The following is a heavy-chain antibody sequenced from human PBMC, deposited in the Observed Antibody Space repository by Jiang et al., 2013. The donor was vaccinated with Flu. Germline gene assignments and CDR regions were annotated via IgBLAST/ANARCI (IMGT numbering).Heavy chain of an antibody. CDR1: YW. Sequence: YWIGWVRQMPGKGLEWMGIIYPGDSDTRYSPSFQGQVTISADKSISTAYLQWSSLKASDTAMYYCARETPRYCSSTSCYEYFDYWGQGTLVTVSS. CDR2: IYPGDSDT. D-gene: IGHD2-2*01. J-gene: IGHJ4*02. V-gene: IGHV5-51*01. CDR3: ARETPRYCSSTSCYEYFDY.